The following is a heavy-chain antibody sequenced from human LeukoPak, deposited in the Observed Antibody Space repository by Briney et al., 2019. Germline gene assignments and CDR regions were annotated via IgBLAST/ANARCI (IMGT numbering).Heavy chain of an antibody. Sequence: GGSLRLSCAASGFNFSTYWMTWVRQAPGKGLEWVANIKQDGSEKYYVDSVKGRFIISRDNAKNSLYVQMNSLRAEDTAVYYCAKLLIAAADPTDAFDIWGQGTMVTVSS. D-gene: IGHD6-13*01. CDR3: AKLLIAAADPTDAFDI. V-gene: IGHV3-7*01. CDR1: GFNFSTYW. CDR2: IKQDGSEK. J-gene: IGHJ3*02.